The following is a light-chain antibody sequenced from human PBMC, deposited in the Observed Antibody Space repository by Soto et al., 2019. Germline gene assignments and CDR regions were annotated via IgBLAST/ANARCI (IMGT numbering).Light chain of an antibody. CDR2: DAY. Sequence: DIQMTQSPSTLSASVGDRVTITCRASQSISSWLARYQQKPGKAPKLLISDAYSLESGVPSRFSGSGYGTEFTLTISSLQPDDFATYYCQQYNSYSRTFGQGTKVDIK. CDR3: QQYNSYSRT. V-gene: IGKV1-5*01. CDR1: QSISSW. J-gene: IGKJ1*01.